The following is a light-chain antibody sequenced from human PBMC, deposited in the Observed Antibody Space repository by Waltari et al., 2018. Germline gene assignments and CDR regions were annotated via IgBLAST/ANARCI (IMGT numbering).Light chain of an antibody. Sequence: QSALPQPPSASGSLGQSVPISCTGTSSNVGDYDYVSWFQHHPGKAPNPMIYDVSKRPSGVPDRLSGSKAGNTASLTVSGLQAEDEADYYCSSYAGSNNLVFGSGTKVTVL. V-gene: IGLV2-8*01. J-gene: IGLJ1*01. CDR2: DVS. CDR3: SSYAGSNNLV. CDR1: SSNVGDYDY.